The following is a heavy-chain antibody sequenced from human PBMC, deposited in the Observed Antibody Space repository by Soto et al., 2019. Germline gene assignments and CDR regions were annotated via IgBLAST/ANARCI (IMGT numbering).Heavy chain of an antibody. CDR3: ARVGQLKYVRFYYYGMDV. CDR2: ISAYNGKT. Sequence: QVQLVQSGAEVKKPGASVKVSCKASGYIFNNYGLSWVRQAPGQGLEWMGWISAYNGKTNYAQKLQDRVTMTTDKSTSTAYRELRSLRSDDTAVYYCARVGQLKYVRFYYYGMDVWGQWTTVTVSS. J-gene: IGHJ6*02. D-gene: IGHD3-16*01. CDR1: GYIFNNYG. V-gene: IGHV1-18*01.